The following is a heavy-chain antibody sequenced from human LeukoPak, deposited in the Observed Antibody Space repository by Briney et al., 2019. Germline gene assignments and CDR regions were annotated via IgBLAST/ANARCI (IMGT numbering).Heavy chain of an antibody. Sequence: KTGGSLRLSCAASGFTFSNAWMSWVRQAPGKGLEWVGRIKSKTDGGTTDYAAPVKGRFTISRDDSKNTLYLQMNSLKTEDTAVYYCTNDHGDRSFDYWGQGTLVTVSS. CDR2: IKSKTDGGTT. D-gene: IGHD4-17*01. CDR3: TNDHGDRSFDY. J-gene: IGHJ4*02. V-gene: IGHV3-15*01. CDR1: GFTFSNAW.